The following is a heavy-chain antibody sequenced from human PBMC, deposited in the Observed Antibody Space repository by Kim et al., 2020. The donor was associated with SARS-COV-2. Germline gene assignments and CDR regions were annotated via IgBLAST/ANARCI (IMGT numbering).Heavy chain of an antibody. CDR3: SRGVNYGMDV. Sequence: GGSLILSCAASRFTFSNYGMHWVRQAPGKGLEWVALISSDGSNKYYADSVKGRFTISRDNSKNTLYLQVNSLRAEDTAVYYCSRGVNYGMDVWGQGTTVT. V-gene: IGHV3-30*03. CDR2: ISSDGSNK. J-gene: IGHJ6*02. CDR1: RFTFSNYG.